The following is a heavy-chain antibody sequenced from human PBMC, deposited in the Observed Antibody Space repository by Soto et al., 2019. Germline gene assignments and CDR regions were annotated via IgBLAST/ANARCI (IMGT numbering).Heavy chain of an antibody. CDR2: IYYSGST. CDR1: GGSISSGGYY. V-gene: IGHV4-31*03. Sequence: QVQLQESGPGLVKPSQTLSLTCTVSGGSISSGGYYWSWIRQHPGKGLEWIGYIYYSGSTYYNPSLKRRVTIAVDTSKNQCSLKLSSVTAADTAVYYCARAAPRDRSYYYYGMDVWGQGTTVTVSS. J-gene: IGHJ6*02. CDR3: ARAAPRDRSYYYYGMDV.